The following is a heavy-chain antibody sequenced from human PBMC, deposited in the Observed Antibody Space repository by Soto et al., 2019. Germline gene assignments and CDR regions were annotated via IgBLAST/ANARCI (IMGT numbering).Heavy chain of an antibody. CDR3: AKDELYCSGGSCPRYGMDV. D-gene: IGHD2-15*01. V-gene: IGHV3-23*01. J-gene: IGHJ6*02. CDR1: GFTFSSYA. CDR2: ISGSGGST. Sequence: GGSLRLSCAASGFTFSSYAMSWVRQAPGKGLEWVSAISGSGGSTYYADSVKGRFTISRDNSKNTLYLQMNSLRAEDTAVYYCAKDELYCSGGSCPRYGMDVWGQRTTVTGSS.